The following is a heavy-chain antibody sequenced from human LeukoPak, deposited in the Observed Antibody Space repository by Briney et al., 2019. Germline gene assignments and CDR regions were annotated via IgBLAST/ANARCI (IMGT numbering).Heavy chain of an antibody. Sequence: PSETLSLTCTVSGGSISSYYWSWIRQPAGKGLEWIGRIYTSGSTNYNPSLKSRVTMSVDTSKNQFSLKLSSVTAADTAVYYCARALASSGYYSLDYWGQGTLVTVSS. V-gene: IGHV4-4*07. CDR1: GGSISSYY. J-gene: IGHJ4*02. CDR3: ARALASSGYYSLDY. D-gene: IGHD3-22*01. CDR2: IYTSGST.